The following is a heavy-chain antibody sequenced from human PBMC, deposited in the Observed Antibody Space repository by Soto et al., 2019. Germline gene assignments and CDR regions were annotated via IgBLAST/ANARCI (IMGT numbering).Heavy chain of an antibody. CDR3: ARNGIPVTAILDHFDY. J-gene: IGHJ4*02. V-gene: IGHV1-69*01. CDR2: IIPIFGTA. D-gene: IGHD2-21*02. Sequence: QVQLVQSGAEVKKPGSSVKVSCKASGGTFSSYAISWVRQAPGQVLEWMGGIIPIFGTANYAQKFQGRVTITADESTSTAYLELSSLRSEDTAVYYCARNGIPVTAILDHFDYWGQGTLVTVSS. CDR1: GGTFSSYA.